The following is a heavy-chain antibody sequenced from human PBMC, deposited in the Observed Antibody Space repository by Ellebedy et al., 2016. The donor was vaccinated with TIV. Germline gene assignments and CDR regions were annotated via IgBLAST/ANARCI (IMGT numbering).Heavy chain of an antibody. J-gene: IGHJ6*02. CDR1: GGTFSSYA. Sequence: SVKVSCXASGGTFSSYAISWVRQAPGQGLEWMGGIIPIFGTANYAQKFQGRVTITADESTSTAYMELSSLRSEDTAVYYCAITMVRGVPYYGMDVWGQGTTVTVSS. CDR2: IIPIFGTA. CDR3: AITMVRGVPYYGMDV. V-gene: IGHV1-69*13. D-gene: IGHD3-10*01.